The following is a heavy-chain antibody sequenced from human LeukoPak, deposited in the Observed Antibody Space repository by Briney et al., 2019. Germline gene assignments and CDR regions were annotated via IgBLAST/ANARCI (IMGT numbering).Heavy chain of an antibody. Sequence: ASVKVSCKASGYTFTGYYMRWVRQAPGQGLEWMGWINPNSGGTNYAQKFQGRVTMTRDTSISTAYMELSRLRSDDTAVYYCARDQDVLLRFGLPYWGQGTLVTVSS. CDR3: ARDQDVLLRFGLPY. D-gene: IGHD3-10*01. CDR2: INPNSGGT. J-gene: IGHJ4*02. CDR1: GYTFTGYY. V-gene: IGHV1-2*02.